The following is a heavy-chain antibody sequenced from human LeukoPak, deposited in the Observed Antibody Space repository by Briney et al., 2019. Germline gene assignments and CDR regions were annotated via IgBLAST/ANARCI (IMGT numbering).Heavy chain of an antibody. CDR2: IHYSGST. V-gene: IGHV4-59*01. J-gene: IGHJ6*03. Sequence: SETLSLTCTVSGGSISSYYWTWIRQPPGKGLEWIGYIHYSGSTNYNPSLKSRVTISVDTSKNQFSLKLSSVTAADTAVYYCARASVTYYYYYYMDVWGKGTTVTVSS. CDR3: ARASVTYYYYYYMDV. D-gene: IGHD4-11*01. CDR1: GGSISSYY.